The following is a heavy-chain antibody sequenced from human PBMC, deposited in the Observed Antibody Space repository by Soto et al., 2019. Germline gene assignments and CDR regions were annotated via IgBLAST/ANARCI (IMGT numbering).Heavy chain of an antibody. CDR2: INPNSGGT. J-gene: IGHJ6*03. D-gene: IGHD3-10*01. V-gene: IGHV1-2*04. Sequence: QVQLVQSGAEVKKPGASVKVSCKASGYTFTGYYMHWVRQAPGQGLEWMGWINPNSGGTNYAQKFQGWVTMTRDTSISTDYMELSRLRSDDTAVYYCARDGANYYGSGELYYYYYYMDVWGKGTTVTVSS. CDR1: GYTFTGYY. CDR3: ARDGANYYGSGELYYYYYYMDV.